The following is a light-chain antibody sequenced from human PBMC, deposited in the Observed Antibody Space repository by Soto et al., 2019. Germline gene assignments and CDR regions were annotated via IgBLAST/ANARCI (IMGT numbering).Light chain of an antibody. CDR2: KAS. CDR3: QHYNSYAEA. V-gene: IGKV1-5*03. CDR1: QTISSW. J-gene: IGKJ1*01. Sequence: DIQMTQSPSTLSGSVGDRVTITCRASQTISSWLAWYQQKPGKAPKLLIYKASTLKSGVPSRFSGSGSGTEFTLTISSLQPDEFATYYCQHYNSYAEAFGQGTKVEGK.